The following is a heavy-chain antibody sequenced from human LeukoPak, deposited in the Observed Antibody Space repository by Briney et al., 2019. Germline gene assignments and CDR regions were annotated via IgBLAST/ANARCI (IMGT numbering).Heavy chain of an antibody. D-gene: IGHD3-9*01. Sequence: PSETLSLTCAVYGGSFSGYYWSWIRQPPGKGLECIGEINHSGSTNYNPSLKSRVTISADTSKNQFSLKLSSVTAADTAVYYCARVRRYFDWTYNWFDPWGQGTLVTVSS. CDR3: ARVRRYFDWTYNWFDP. J-gene: IGHJ5*02. CDR2: INHSGST. CDR1: GGSFSGYY. V-gene: IGHV4-34*01.